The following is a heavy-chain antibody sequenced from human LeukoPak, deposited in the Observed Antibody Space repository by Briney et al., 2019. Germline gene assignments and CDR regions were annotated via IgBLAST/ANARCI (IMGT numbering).Heavy chain of an antibody. D-gene: IGHD2-2*01. V-gene: IGHV3-30*02. CDR3: AKGQGTTHYFYYMDV. J-gene: IGHJ6*03. Sequence: DSVKGRFTISRDNSKNTLFLQMNSRRVEDTAAYFSAKGQGTTHYFYYMDVWGKGTTVTVSS.